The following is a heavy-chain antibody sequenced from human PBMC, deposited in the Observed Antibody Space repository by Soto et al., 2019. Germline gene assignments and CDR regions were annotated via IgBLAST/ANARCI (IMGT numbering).Heavy chain of an antibody. Sequence: EVQLLESGGGLVQPGGSLRLSCAASGFTFSSYAMSWVRQAPGKGLEWVSAISGSGGSTYYADSVKGRFTISRDNSKNTLYLQMNSLRTEDTAVYYCAKVPEPVIWFFGYWGQGTLVTVSS. V-gene: IGHV3-23*01. CDR1: GFTFSSYA. D-gene: IGHD3-22*01. CDR2: ISGSGGST. J-gene: IGHJ4*02. CDR3: AKVPEPVIWFFGY.